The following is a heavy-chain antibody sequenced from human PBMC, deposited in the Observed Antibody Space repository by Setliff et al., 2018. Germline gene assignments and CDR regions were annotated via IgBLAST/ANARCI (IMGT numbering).Heavy chain of an antibody. CDR2: IYVSTGST. Sequence: SETLSLTCTVSGGSISSGIYHWSWIRQSAGKGLEWIGRIYVSTGSTNYSPSLKSRVSISVDRSKNQFSLNLTSVTAADTAAYYCARAGFELGQYNWFDPWGQGTLVTVSS. D-gene: IGHD3-3*02. CDR1: GGSISSGIYH. V-gene: IGHV4-61*02. CDR3: ARAGFELGQYNWFDP. J-gene: IGHJ5*02.